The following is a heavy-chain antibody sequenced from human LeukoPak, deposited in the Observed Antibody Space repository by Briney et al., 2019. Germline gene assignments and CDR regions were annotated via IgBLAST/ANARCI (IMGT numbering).Heavy chain of an antibody. V-gene: IGHV4-59*01. CDR2: IDYSGST. CDR1: GDSISSDY. Sequence: SETLSLTCTVSGDSISSDYWSWIRQPPGKGLEWIGNIDYSGSTNNNPSLKSRVTISLDTSKDQFSLKLSSVTAADTALYYCAAYRSGWYVYWGQGTLVTVSS. J-gene: IGHJ4*02. CDR3: AAYRSGWYVY. D-gene: IGHD6-19*01.